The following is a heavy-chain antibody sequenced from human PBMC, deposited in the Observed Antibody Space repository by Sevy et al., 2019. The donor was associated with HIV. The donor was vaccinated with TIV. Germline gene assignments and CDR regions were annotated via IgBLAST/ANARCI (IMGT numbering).Heavy chain of an antibody. CDR2: IYIGHNT. Sequence: GGSLRLSCAASGLSVSDNFMSWVRQAPGKGLEWVSVIYIGHNTYYADSMKGRFTISRDNAKNTLYLQMNSLRVEDTAVYYCARGKHFSDYYGSFDYWGQGTLVTVSS. D-gene: IGHD3-3*01. V-gene: IGHV3-53*01. J-gene: IGHJ4*02. CDR1: GLSVSDNF. CDR3: ARGKHFSDYYGSFDY.